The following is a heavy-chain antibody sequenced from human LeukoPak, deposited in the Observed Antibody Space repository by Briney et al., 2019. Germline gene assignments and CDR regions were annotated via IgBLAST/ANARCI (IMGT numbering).Heavy chain of an antibody. Sequence: GGSLRLSCAASGFTFSSYWMSWVRQAPGKGLEWVANIKQDGSEKYYVDSVKGRFTISRDNAKNSLYLQMNSLRAEDTAVYYCARLPSSAGAGTFDYWGQGTLVTVSS. V-gene: IGHV3-7*01. CDR2: IKQDGSEK. J-gene: IGHJ4*02. CDR3: ARLPSSAGAGTFDY. D-gene: IGHD6-13*01. CDR1: GFTFSSYW.